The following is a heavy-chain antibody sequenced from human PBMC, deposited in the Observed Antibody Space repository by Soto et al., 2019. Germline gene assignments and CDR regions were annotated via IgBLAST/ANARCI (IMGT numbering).Heavy chain of an antibody. CDR3: ARGRIAVAASIYYYYGMDV. CDR2: ISSSSSYT. J-gene: IGHJ6*02. Sequence: GGSLRLSCAASGFTFSDYYMSWIRQAPGKGLEWVSYISSSSSYTNYADSVKGRFTISRDNAKNSLYLQMNSLRAEDTAVYYCARGRIAVAASIYYYYGMDVWGQGTTVTSP. V-gene: IGHV3-11*06. CDR1: GFTFSDYY. D-gene: IGHD6-19*01.